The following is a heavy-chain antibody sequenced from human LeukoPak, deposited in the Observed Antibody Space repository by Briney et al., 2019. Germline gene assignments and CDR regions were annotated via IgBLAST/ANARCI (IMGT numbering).Heavy chain of an antibody. CDR3: ARASASPTTVTYYFDY. J-gene: IGHJ4*02. D-gene: IGHD4-17*01. CDR1: GGTFSSYA. V-gene: IGHV1-69*13. CDR2: IIPIFGTA. Sequence: ASVKVSCKASGGTFSSYAISWVRQAPGQGLEWMGGIIPIFGTANYAQKFQGRATITADESTSTAYMELSSLRSEDTAVYYCARASASPTTVTYYFDYWGQGTLVTVSS.